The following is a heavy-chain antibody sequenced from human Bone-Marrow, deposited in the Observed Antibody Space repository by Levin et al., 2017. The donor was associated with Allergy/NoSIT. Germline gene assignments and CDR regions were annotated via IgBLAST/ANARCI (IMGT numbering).Heavy chain of an antibody. Sequence: SVKVSCKASGGIFRSYVISWVRQAPGQGLEWMGGILPMVGTSNYPQKFRGRVTITADESTSTAYMALNSLTSEDTAVYYCARDRVTMVRGLYGMDVWGQGTTVTVSS. CDR2: ILPMVGTS. CDR3: ARDRVTMVRGLYGMDV. V-gene: IGHV1-69*13. CDR1: GGIFRSYV. J-gene: IGHJ6*02. D-gene: IGHD3-10*01.